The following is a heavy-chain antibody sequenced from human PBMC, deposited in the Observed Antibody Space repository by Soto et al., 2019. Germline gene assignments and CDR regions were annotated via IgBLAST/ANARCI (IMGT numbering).Heavy chain of an antibody. CDR1: GYSFTSYW. CDR2: IYPGDSDT. D-gene: IGHD6-13*01. J-gene: IGHJ6*02. V-gene: IGHV5-51*01. CDR3: ARQVVAAAGHYYYYYGMDV. Sequence: LGESLKISCKGSGYSFTSYWIGWVRQMPGKGLEWMGIIYPGDSDTRYSPSFQGQVTISADKSISTAYLQWSSLKASDTAMYYCARQVVAAAGHYYYYYGMDVWGQGTTVTVSS.